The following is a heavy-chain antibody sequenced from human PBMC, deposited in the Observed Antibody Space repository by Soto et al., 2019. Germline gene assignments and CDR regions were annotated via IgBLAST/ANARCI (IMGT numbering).Heavy chain of an antibody. CDR3: AREDAGYSSSWYLSYQSYGMDV. Sequence: GGSLRLSCAASGFIFSSYGMHWVRQAPGKGLEWVAVIWYDGSNKYYADSVKGRFTISRDNSKNTLYLQMNSLRAEDTAVYYCAREDAGYSSSWYLSYQSYGMDVWGQGTTVTVSS. D-gene: IGHD6-13*01. CDR2: IWYDGSNK. V-gene: IGHV3-33*01. J-gene: IGHJ6*02. CDR1: GFIFSSYG.